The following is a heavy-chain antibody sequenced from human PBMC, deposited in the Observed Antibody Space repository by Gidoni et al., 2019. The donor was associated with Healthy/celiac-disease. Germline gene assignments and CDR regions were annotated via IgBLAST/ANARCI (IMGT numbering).Heavy chain of an antibody. V-gene: IGHV4-34*01. Sequence: QVQLQQWGAGLLKPSETLSLTFAVYGGSFSGYYWSWILQPPGKGLEWIGGINHSGSTNYNPSLKIRATISVDTSKNQFSLKLSSVTAADTAVYYCARETEGNFDYWGQGTLVTVSS. J-gene: IGHJ4*02. CDR2: INHSGST. CDR1: GGSFSGYY. CDR3: ARETEGNFDY.